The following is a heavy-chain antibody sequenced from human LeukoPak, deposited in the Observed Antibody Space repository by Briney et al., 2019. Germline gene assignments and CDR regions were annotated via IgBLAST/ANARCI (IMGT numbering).Heavy chain of an antibody. D-gene: IGHD3-22*01. CDR2: INPNSGGT. V-gene: IGHV1-2*02. Sequence: ASVKVSCKASGHTFTGYYMHWVRQAPGQGLEWMGWINPNSGGTNYAQKFQGRVTMTRDTSISTAYMELSRLRSDDTAVYYCARKNYYDSSGYYVYWGQGTLVTVSS. CDR1: GHTFTGYY. J-gene: IGHJ4*02. CDR3: ARKNYYDSSGYYVY.